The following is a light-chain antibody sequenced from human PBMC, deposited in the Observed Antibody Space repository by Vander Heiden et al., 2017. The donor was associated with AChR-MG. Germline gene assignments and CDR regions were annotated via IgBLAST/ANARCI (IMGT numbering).Light chain of an antibody. V-gene: IGKV1-39*01. CDR3: QQRDSTPYT. CDR1: QSIANY. Sequence: DIQMTQSPSSLSASVGDRVTITCRASQSIANYLNWYQQKPGKAPNLLIYAASSLQSGVPSRFSGSGSGTDFTLTISRLQPEDFATYYCQQRDSTPYTFGGGTKVEIK. J-gene: IGKJ4*01. CDR2: AAS.